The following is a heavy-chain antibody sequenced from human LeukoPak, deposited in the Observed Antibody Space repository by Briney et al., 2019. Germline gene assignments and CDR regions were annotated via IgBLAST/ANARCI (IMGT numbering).Heavy chain of an antibody. CDR2: ISSSSSYI. CDR1: GFTFSSYS. D-gene: IGHD3-22*01. V-gene: IGHV3-21*01. Sequence: GGSLRLSCAASGFTFSSYSMNWVRHAPGKGLEWVSSISSSSSYIYYADSVKGRFTISRDNAKNSLYLQMNSLRAEDTAVYYCARPEYDSSGYAFNYWGQGTLVTVSP. CDR3: ARPEYDSSGYAFNY. J-gene: IGHJ4*02.